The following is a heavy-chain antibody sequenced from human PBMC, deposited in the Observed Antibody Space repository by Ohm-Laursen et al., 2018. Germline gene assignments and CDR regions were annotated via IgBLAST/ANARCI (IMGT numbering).Heavy chain of an antibody. D-gene: IGHD2-15*01. CDR3: AKTRYFSRGSCDFDY. Sequence: SLRLSCSASGFTMRNYWMSWVRQAPEKGLEWVSGLSGSGHDTYYTDSVKGRFTISRDNSKNTLYLQMNGLRAEDTAVYYCAKTRYFSRGSCDFDYWGQGTLVTVSS. J-gene: IGHJ4*02. CDR1: GFTMRNYW. V-gene: IGHV3-23*01. CDR2: LSGSGHDT.